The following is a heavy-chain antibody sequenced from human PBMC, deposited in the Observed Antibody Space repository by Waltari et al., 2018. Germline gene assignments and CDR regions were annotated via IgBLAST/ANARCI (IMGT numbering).Heavy chain of an antibody. CDR3: AGDSRGYCRPTYYFDY. J-gene: IGHJ4*02. Sequence: QVQLQESGPGLVKPSGTLSLTCAVSGGSISSSNWWRWVRQPPGKGLAWVGVIYHSGSTNYNPSLNSRWTISVDKCKNQFSLERSSVTAADTAAYYCAGDSRGYCRPTYYFDYWGQRTLVTVSS. CDR2: IYHSGST. CDR1: GGSISSSNW. D-gene: IGHD3-22*01. V-gene: IGHV4-4*02.